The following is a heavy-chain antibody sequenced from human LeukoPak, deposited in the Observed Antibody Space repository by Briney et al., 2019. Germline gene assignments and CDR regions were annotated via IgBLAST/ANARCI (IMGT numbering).Heavy chain of an antibody. Sequence: RRSLRLSCAASGFSVSGHYMSWVRHAPRKGLEWVSVLYSGGDTYYADSVKGRFTISRDTSKNTLYLQMNGLRAEDTAVYYCARGNTGYSSAWGRDFDYWGQGTLVTVSS. CDR2: LYSGGDT. D-gene: IGHD6-19*01. CDR3: ARGNTGYSSAWGRDFDY. CDR1: GFSVSGHY. J-gene: IGHJ4*02. V-gene: IGHV3-66*01.